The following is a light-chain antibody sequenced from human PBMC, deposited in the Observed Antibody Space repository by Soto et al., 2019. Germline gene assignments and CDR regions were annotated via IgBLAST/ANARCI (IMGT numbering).Light chain of an antibody. V-gene: IGLV1-44*01. J-gene: IGLJ2*01. CDR3: AAWDVSLVV. CDR1: SSNIGTNT. Sequence: QSVLTQPPSASGTPGQRVTISCSGSSSNIGTNTVIWYQQLPGAAPKLLIYCDNQRPSGVPDRFSGSKSGTSASLAISGLQSEDEADYYCAAWDVSLVVFGGGTQLTVL. CDR2: CDN.